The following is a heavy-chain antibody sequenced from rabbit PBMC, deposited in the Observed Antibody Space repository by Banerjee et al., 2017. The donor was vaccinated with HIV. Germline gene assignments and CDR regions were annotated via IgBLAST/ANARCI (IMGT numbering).Heavy chain of an antibody. Sequence: QSLEESGGDLVKPGASLTLTCKASGFSFSSSDYMCWVRQAPGKGLEWIACIYGGSSGSTYYASWAKGRFTISKTSSTTVTLQMTSLTVADTATYFCARDTGSSFSSYGMDLRGPGTLVTVS. J-gene: IGHJ6*01. D-gene: IGHD8-1*01. V-gene: IGHV1S40*01. CDR3: ARDTGSSFSSYGMDL. CDR2: IYGGSSGST. CDR1: GFSFSSSDY.